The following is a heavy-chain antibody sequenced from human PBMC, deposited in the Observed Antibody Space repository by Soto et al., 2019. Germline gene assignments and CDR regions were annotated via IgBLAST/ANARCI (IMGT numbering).Heavy chain of an antibody. CDR3: AKGDVLRFLEWLSPAPYYYGMDV. V-gene: IGHV3-23*01. Sequence: WGSLRLSCAASGFTFSSYAMIWVRQAPGKGLEWVSAISGSGGSTYYADSVKGRFTISRDNSKNTLYLQMNSLRAEDTAVYYCAKGDVLRFLEWLSPAPYYYGMDVWGQGTTVTVSS. CDR1: GFTFSSYA. J-gene: IGHJ6*02. D-gene: IGHD3-3*01. CDR2: ISGSGGST.